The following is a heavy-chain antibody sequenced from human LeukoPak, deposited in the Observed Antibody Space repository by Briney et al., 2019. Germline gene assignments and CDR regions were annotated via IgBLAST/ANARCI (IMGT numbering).Heavy chain of an antibody. V-gene: IGHV3-48*04. CDR2: ITSNGNSV. CDR1: GFTFSNYG. J-gene: IGHJ4*02. D-gene: IGHD3-3*01. CDR3: ARAGVDTSGYYYQGFDY. Sequence: PGGSLRLSCAASGFTFSNYGMNWVRQAPGKGLEWVSYITSNGNSVYYAASVKGRFTISRDNAKNSLYLQVNSLTAEDTAVYYCARAGVDTSGYYYQGFDYWGQGTLVTVSS.